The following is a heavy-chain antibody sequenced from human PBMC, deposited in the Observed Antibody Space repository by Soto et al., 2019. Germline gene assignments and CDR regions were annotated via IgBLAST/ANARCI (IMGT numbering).Heavy chain of an antibody. CDR3: AKLGDGYNVGYYYGMDV. CDR2: ISGSGGST. CDR1: GFTFSSYA. Sequence: LSLSCAASGFTFSSYALRWIRLPPVKGLAWVSAISGSGGSTYYADSVKGRFTISRDNSKNTLYLQMNSLRAEDTAVYYCAKLGDGYNVGYYYGMDVWGQGTTVTVSS. D-gene: IGHD3-16*01. V-gene: IGHV3-23*01. J-gene: IGHJ6*02.